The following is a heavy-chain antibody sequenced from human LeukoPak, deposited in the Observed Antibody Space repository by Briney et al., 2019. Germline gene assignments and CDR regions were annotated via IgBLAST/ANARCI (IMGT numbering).Heavy chain of an antibody. CDR2: IHTNIDGGRI. Sequence: GGSLRLSCAASGFTFSSYSMNWVRQAPGKGLEWVGRIHTNIDGGRIDYAPPVKGRFTISRDDSKNTLYLQMNSLKTEDTAMYYCTTRSSIWGQGTLVTVSS. V-gene: IGHV3-15*01. CDR3: TTRSSI. J-gene: IGHJ4*02. D-gene: IGHD6-13*01. CDR1: GFTFSSYS.